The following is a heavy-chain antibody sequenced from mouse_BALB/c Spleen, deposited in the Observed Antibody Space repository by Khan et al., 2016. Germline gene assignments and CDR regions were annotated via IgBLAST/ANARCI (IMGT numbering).Heavy chain of an antibody. CDR1: GYSITSDYA. CDR3: ARTPTAYYTMDY. V-gene: IGHV3-2*02. CDR2: ISYSGST. J-gene: IGHJ4*01. Sequence: VQLKQSGPGLVKPSQSLSLTCTVTGYSITSDYAWNWIRQFPGNKLEWMGYISYSGSTRYYPSLKSRISFTRDTSKNQFFLQLNSVTTEDTATXYCARTPTAYYTMDYWGQGTSVTVSS. D-gene: IGHD1-2*01.